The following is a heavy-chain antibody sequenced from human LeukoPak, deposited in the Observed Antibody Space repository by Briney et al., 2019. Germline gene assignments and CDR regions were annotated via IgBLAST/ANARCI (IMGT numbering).Heavy chain of an antibody. D-gene: IGHD3-10*01. Sequence: ASVKVSCKVSGYTLTELSMHWVRQAPGKGLEWMGGFDPEDDETIYAQNFQGRVTMTEDTSTDTAYMELSSLRSEDTAVYYCTKEGYYGSGSFPDYWGQGTLVTVSS. CDR3: TKEGYYGSGSFPDY. V-gene: IGHV1-24*01. CDR1: GYTLTELS. CDR2: FDPEDDET. J-gene: IGHJ4*02.